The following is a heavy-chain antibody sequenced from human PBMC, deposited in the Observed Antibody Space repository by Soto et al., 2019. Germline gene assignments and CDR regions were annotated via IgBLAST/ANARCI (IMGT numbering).Heavy chain of an antibody. CDR3: AKAGRYDILTGHPRDY. CDR1: GFTFSSYA. Sequence: GGSLRLSCAASGFTFSSYAMSWVRQAPGKGLEWVSAISGSGGSTYYADSVKGRFTISRDNSKNTLYLQMNSLRAEDTAVYYCAKAGRYDILTGHPRDYWGQGTLVTVSS. V-gene: IGHV3-23*01. D-gene: IGHD3-9*01. J-gene: IGHJ4*02. CDR2: ISGSGGST.